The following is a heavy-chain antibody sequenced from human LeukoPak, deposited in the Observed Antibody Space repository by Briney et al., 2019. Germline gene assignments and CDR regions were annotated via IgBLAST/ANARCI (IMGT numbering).Heavy chain of an antibody. V-gene: IGHV3-7*01. Sequence: PGGSLRLSCAVSGFTFSSYWMNWVRQAPGKGLEWVASIRQDGGEKSYVDSVKGRFTISRDNTIDSVYQQMSSLRAEDTAVYYCARDGTAAGLYFDLWGHGTLVTVSS. CDR2: IRQDGGEK. J-gene: IGHJ4*01. CDR1: GFTFSSYW. D-gene: IGHD6-13*01. CDR3: ARDGTAAGLYFDL.